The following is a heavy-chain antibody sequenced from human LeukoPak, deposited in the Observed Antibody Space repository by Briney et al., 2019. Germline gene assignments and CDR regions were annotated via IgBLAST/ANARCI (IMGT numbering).Heavy chain of an antibody. J-gene: IGHJ4*02. CDR1: GFTFSSYS. Sequence: PGGSLRLSCAASGFTFSSYSMNWVRQAPGKGLEWVSSISSSSSYIYYADSVKGRFTISRDNAKNSLYLQMNSLRAEDTAVYFCGGSEYRSSWYVRYWGQGTLVTVSS. D-gene: IGHD6-13*01. V-gene: IGHV3-21*04. CDR2: ISSSSSYI. CDR3: GGSEYRSSWYVRY.